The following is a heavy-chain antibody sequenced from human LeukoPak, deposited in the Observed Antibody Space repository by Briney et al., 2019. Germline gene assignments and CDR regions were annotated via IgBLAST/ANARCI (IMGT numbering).Heavy chain of an antibody. CDR1: GYSISSGYY. CDR2: INHSGST. J-gene: IGHJ3*02. D-gene: IGHD2-21*02. V-gene: IGHV4-38-2*02. Sequence: SETLSLTCTVSGYSISSGYYWGWIRQPPGKGLEWIGSINHSGSTYYNPSLKSRVTISVDTSKNQFSLKLRYMTAADTAVYYCARDRAYCGGDCLDAFDIWGQGTMVTVSS. CDR3: ARDRAYCGGDCLDAFDI.